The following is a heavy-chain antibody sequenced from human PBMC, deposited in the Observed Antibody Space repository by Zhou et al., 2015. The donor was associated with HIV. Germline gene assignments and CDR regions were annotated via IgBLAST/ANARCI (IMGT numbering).Heavy chain of an antibody. D-gene: IGHD3-3*01. Sequence: EVQVVESGGGLVQPGRSLTISCSVSGLIFSDYAMSWFRQAPGKGLEWVGFIRSKAYGGTSDYAASVKGRFHISRDDSKNIALLQMNSLKIEDTAVYYCARGGELDYDFWSVYLDYWGQGTLVTVSS. J-gene: IGHJ4*02. V-gene: IGHV3-49*03. CDR2: IRSKAYGGTS. CDR1: GLIFSDYA. CDR3: ARGGELDYDFWSVYLDY.